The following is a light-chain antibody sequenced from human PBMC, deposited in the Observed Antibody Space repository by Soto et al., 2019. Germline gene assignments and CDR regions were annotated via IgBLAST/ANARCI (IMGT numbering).Light chain of an antibody. J-gene: IGKJ1*01. CDR1: QTVNTW. CDR3: QQYDSYSSGP. V-gene: IGKV1-5*01. CDR2: DAS. Sequence: DIQMTQSPSTLSASVGDRVTITCRASQTVNTWLAWYQQKPGKAPKVLIFDASSLKTGVPSRFSGSGSGKEFTLTISNLQPHDFANYYCQQYDSYSSGPFGQGTKV.